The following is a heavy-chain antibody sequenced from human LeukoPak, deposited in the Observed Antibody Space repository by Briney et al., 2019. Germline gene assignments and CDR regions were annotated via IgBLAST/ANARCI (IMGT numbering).Heavy chain of an antibody. CDR3: ARDSGSYSNPDAFDI. CDR1: GFTFSSYA. D-gene: IGHD1-26*01. V-gene: IGHV3-23*01. CDR2: IGGSGDNT. Sequence: GGSLRLSCVASGFTFSSYAMTWVRQAPGKGLEWVSDIGGSGDNTYYADSVKGRFTISRDNSKNTLYLQMNSLRAEDTAVYYCARDSGSYSNPDAFDIWGQGTMVTVSS. J-gene: IGHJ3*02.